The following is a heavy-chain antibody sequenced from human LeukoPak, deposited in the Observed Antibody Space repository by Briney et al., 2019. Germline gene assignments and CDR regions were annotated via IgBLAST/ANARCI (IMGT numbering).Heavy chain of an antibody. D-gene: IGHD4-17*01. CDR3: ARGSYYYGDYVPYYYYYMDV. V-gene: IGHV3-21*01. J-gene: IGHJ6*03. CDR2: ISSSSSYI. CDR1: GFTFSSYS. Sequence: GGSLRLSCAASGFTFSSYSMNWVRQAPGKGLEWVSSISSSSSYIYYADSVKGRFTIYRDNPKNSLYLQMNSLRAEDTAVYYCARGSYYYGDYVPYYYYYMDVWGKVITVTVSS.